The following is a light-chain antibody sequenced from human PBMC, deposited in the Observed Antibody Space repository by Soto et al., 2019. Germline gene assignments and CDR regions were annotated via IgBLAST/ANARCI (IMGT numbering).Light chain of an antibody. CDR1: QTSSSW. V-gene: IGKV1-5*03. J-gene: IGKJ4*01. CDR3: QQYNTYPLT. Sequence: DSQMTQSPSTLSASVGDRVTITCRASQTSSSWLAWYQQKPGKAPKLLIYKASNLEGGVPSRFSGSGSGTEFNIPISSLQPDDFATYFCQQYNTYPLTFGGGNTVEIK. CDR2: KAS.